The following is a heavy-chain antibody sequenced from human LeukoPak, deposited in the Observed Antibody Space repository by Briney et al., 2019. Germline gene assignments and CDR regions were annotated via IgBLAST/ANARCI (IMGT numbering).Heavy chain of an antibody. Sequence: SETLSLTCTVSGGSINYYYWSWIRQPPGKGLEWIGYIYYSGSTNYNPSLKSRVTISVDTSKNQFSLKLSSVTAADTAVYYCARLGSGSSVDYWGQGTLITVSS. CDR3: ARLGSGSSVDY. D-gene: IGHD1-26*01. CDR1: GGSINYYY. CDR2: IYYSGST. V-gene: IGHV4-59*01. J-gene: IGHJ4*02.